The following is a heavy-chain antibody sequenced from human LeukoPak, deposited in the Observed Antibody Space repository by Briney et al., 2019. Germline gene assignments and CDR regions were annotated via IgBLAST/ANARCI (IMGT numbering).Heavy chain of an antibody. CDR3: ARGRKQWLVRACYFDY. V-gene: IGHV4-34*01. J-gene: IGHJ4*02. CDR2: INNSGST. D-gene: IGHD6-19*01. Sequence: SETLSLTCAVYGGSFSGYYWSWIGHPQGKGLEWIGEINNSGSTNYNPSLKSRVTISVDTSKNQFSLKLSSVTAADTAVYCCARGRKQWLVRACYFDYWGQGTLVTVSS. CDR1: GGSFSGYY.